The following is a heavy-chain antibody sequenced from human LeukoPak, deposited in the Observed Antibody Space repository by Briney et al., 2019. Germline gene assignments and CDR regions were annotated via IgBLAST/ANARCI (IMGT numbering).Heavy chain of an antibody. V-gene: IGHV4-34*01. J-gene: IGHJ5*01. CDR1: GASFNTYY. D-gene: IGHD2-8*01. Sequence: SETLSLTSAVYGASFNTYYWTWIRQSPDKGLEWIGEVKHDGDTNVNPSLRSRVVMSVDASKNQFSLKMTSVTAADTAIYFCARGPVALPNDRLSLFFDFWGQGTLVTVSS. CDR3: ARGPVALPNDRLSLFFDF. CDR2: VKHDGDT.